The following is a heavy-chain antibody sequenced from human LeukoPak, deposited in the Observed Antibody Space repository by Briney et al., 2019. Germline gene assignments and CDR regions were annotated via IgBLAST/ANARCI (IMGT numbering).Heavy chain of an antibody. V-gene: IGHV3-66*02. CDR2: IYSGGST. Sequence: GGSLRLSCAASGFTFSSNYMSWVRQAPGKGLEWVSVIYSGGSTYYADSVKGRFTISRDNSKNTLYLQMNSLRAEDTAVYYCARDRQWLVRGLYYYGMDVWGQGTTVTVSS. D-gene: IGHD6-19*01. J-gene: IGHJ6*02. CDR1: GFTFSSNY. CDR3: ARDRQWLVRGLYYYGMDV.